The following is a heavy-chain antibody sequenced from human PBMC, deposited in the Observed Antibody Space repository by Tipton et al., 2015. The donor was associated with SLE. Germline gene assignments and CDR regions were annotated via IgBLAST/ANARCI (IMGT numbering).Heavy chain of an antibody. V-gene: IGHV4-59*11. J-gene: IGHJ3*02. CDR1: GGSINRHY. CDR3: AAYPLSRGPLLDGFYI. CDR2: IYFDGTT. Sequence: TLSLTCSVSGGSINRHYWSWIRQPPEKGLEWIGYIYFDGTTKYNPPLESRLTMSVDSSKNQVSLQLNAVTAADTAVYYCAAYPLSRGPLLDGFYIWGPDIMVTVSS. D-gene: IGHD2/OR15-2a*01.